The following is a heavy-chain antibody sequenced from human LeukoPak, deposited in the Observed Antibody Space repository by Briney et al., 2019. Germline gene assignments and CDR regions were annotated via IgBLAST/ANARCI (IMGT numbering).Heavy chain of an antibody. CDR1: GGSISGYY. CDR3: ARDRSSSYTRDWFDP. CDR2: IYNSVSI. V-gene: IGHV4-4*07. Sequence: SETLSLTCTVSGGSISGYYWSWIRQPAGKGLEWIGRIYNSVSINYNPSLKSRVTMSIDMSKNQFSRKLNSVTAADTAVYYCARDRSSSYTRDWFDPWGQGVLVTVSS. J-gene: IGHJ5*02. D-gene: IGHD6-13*01.